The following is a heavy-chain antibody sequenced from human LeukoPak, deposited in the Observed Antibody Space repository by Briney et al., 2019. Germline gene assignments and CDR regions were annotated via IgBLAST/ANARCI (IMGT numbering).Heavy chain of an antibody. CDR3: ARVATMVRVPLDALDI. Sequence: GGSLRLSCAASGFMFRSYGMRWVRQAPGEGLEWVSAISDSGGRTNYADFVKGRFTISRDNAKNSLYLQMNSLRAEDTAVYYCARVATMVRVPLDALDIWGQGTMVSVSS. CDR2: ISDSGGRT. D-gene: IGHD3-10*01. J-gene: IGHJ3*02. CDR1: GFMFRSYG. V-gene: IGHV3-23*01.